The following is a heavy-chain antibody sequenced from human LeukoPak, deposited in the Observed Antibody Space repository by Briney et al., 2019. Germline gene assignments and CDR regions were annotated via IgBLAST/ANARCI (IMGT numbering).Heavy chain of an antibody. D-gene: IGHD3-22*01. J-gene: IGHJ4*02. CDR2: INHSGST. CDR1: GGSFSGYY. V-gene: IGHV4-34*01. CDR3: ARGLKDSSMAGVYNFDY. Sequence: SSETLSLTCAVYGGSFSGYYWSWIRQPPGKGLEWIGEINHSGSTNYNPSLKSRVTISVDTSKNQFSLKLSSVTAADTAVYYCARGLKDSSMAGVYNFDYWGQGTLVTVSS.